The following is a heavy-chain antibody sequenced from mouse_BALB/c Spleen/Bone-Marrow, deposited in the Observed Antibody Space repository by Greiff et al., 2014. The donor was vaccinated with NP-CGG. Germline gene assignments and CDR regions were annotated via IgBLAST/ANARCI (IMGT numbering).Heavy chain of an antibody. CDR3: ARGIYYGGYFDY. J-gene: IGHJ2*01. Sequence: EVQLQQSGPELVKPGASVKISCKASGYSFTGYYMHWVKQSHVKSLEWIGRINPYNGATSYNQNFKDKANLTVDKSSSTAYMELHSLTSEDSAVYYCARGIYYGGYFDYWGQGTTLTVSS. V-gene: IGHV1-31*01. CDR2: INPYNGAT. D-gene: IGHD1-1*01. CDR1: GYSFTGYY.